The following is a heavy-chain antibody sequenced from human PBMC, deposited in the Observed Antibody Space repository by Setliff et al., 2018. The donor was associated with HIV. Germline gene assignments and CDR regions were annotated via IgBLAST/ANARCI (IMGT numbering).Heavy chain of an antibody. J-gene: IGHJ4*02. D-gene: IGHD3-10*01. Sequence: PGGSLRLSCAASGFTFSDLYLSWVRQAPGKGLEWISYISGGDTIEYAESVRGRFTISRDNPKKSSFLQMNGLRVDDTAIYYCARHGRFGRRFFDSWGQGTLVTVSS. CDR3: ARHGRFGRRFFDS. CDR2: ISGGDTI. CDR1: GFTFSDLY. V-gene: IGHV3-11*01.